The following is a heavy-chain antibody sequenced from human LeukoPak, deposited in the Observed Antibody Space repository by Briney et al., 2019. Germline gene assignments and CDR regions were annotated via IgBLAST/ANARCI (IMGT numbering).Heavy chain of an antibody. CDR1: GLTFSDYH. D-gene: IGHD3-22*01. J-gene: IGHJ4*02. Sequence: GGSLRLSCAASGLTFSDYHMSWIRQAPGKGLEWVSYISSSGSTIYYADSVKGRFTISRDNAKNSLYLQMNSLRAEDTAVYYCARSDSSGPLNFDYWGQGTLVTVSS. V-gene: IGHV3-11*01. CDR2: ISSSGSTI. CDR3: ARSDSSGPLNFDY.